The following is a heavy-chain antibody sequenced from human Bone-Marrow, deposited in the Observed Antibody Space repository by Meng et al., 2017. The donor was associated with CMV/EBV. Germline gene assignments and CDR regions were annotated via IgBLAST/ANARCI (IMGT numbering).Heavy chain of an antibody. CDR1: GSYY. J-gene: IGHJ5*02. CDR2: IYYSGST. Sequence: GSYYWSWIRQPPGKGLEWIGYIYYSGSTNYNPSLKSRVTISVDTSKNQFSLKLSSVTAADTAVYYCARDEGYCSSTSCYKGDGGFDPWGQGTLVTVS. CDR3: ARDEGYCSSTSCYKGDGGFDP. D-gene: IGHD2-2*02. V-gene: IGHV4-61*01.